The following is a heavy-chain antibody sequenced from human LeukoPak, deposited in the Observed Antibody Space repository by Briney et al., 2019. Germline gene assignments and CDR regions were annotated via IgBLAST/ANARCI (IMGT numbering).Heavy chain of an antibody. J-gene: IGHJ5*02. CDR3: AHTGAAAGINWFDP. V-gene: IGHV2-5*01. CDR2: TYWNEDK. D-gene: IGHD6-13*01. CDR1: GFSLSTTGVG. Sequence: ESGRTLAKPPQPLTLTCTFSGFSLSTTGVGVGWIHQPPVKPLEWLALTYWNEDKRYSPPLKRRLTITKDTSKNQVVLTMTNMDPVDTATYYCAHTGAAAGINWFDPWGQGTLVTVSS.